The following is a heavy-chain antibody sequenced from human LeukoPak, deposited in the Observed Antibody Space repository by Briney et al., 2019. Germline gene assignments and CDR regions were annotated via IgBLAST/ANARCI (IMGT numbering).Heavy chain of an antibody. D-gene: IGHD6-19*01. CDR2: ISAYNGNT. CDR1: GYTFTSYG. Sequence: ASVKVSCKASGYTFTSYGISWVRQAPGQGLEWTGWISAYNGNTNYAQKLQGRVTMTTDTSTSTAYMELRSLRSDDTAVYYCARDPSPTVAGPPFDYWGQGTLVTVSS. V-gene: IGHV1-18*01. J-gene: IGHJ4*02. CDR3: ARDPSPTVAGPPFDY.